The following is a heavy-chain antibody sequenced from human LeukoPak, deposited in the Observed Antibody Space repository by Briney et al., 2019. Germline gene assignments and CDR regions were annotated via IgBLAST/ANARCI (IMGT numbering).Heavy chain of an antibody. J-gene: IGHJ4*02. CDR3: AKSIMVRGAGNFDY. CDR2: ISGSGGST. CDR1: GFTFSSYA. D-gene: IGHD3-10*01. V-gene: IGHV3-23*01. Sequence: QSGGSLRLSCAASGFTFSSYAMSWVRRAPGKGLEWVSAISGSGGSTYYADSVKGRFTISRDNSKNTLYLQMNSLRAEDTAVYYCAKSIMVRGAGNFDYWGQGTLVTVSS.